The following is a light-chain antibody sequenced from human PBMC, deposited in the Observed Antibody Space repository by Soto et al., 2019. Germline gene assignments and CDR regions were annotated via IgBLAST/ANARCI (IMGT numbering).Light chain of an antibody. CDR3: QQYESYPWT. Sequence: DIHMTQSPSTLSASVGDRVTISCRASQSISNWLAWYQQKPGKAPKFLIYDASSVESGVPPRFSGSGSGTEFSLTISSLQPGDFATYYCQQYESYPWTFGQGTKVEI. V-gene: IGKV1-5*01. J-gene: IGKJ1*01. CDR1: QSISNW. CDR2: DAS.